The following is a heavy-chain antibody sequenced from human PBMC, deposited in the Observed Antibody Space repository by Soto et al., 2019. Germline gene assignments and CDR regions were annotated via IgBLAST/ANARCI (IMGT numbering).Heavy chain of an antibody. Sequence: GGSLRLSCAAFGFTVSSKYMTWVRQAPGKGLEWVSLIQSGGTTYYADSVKGRFTISRDNSKNTLYLQMNSLRAEDTAVYYCAKDGKGTWAFDIWGQGTMVTVSS. V-gene: IGHV3-66*01. CDR2: IQSGGTT. CDR1: GFTVSSKY. CDR3: AKDGKGTWAFDI. J-gene: IGHJ3*02. D-gene: IGHD1-7*01.